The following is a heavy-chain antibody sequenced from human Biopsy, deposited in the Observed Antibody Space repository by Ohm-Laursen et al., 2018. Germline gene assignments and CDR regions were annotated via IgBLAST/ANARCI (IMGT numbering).Heavy chain of an antibody. Sequence: PSQTLSLTCTVSGGSISSYYWSWIRQPPGKGLEWIGYIYYTGSTNYNPSLKSRVTISVDTSMNHLSLRLTSAPAADTAVYYCARHAPSYSGSYWRYFDLWGRGTLVTVSS. CDR2: IYYTGST. D-gene: IGHD1-26*01. CDR3: ARHAPSYSGSYWRYFDL. J-gene: IGHJ2*01. CDR1: GGSISSYY. V-gene: IGHV4-59*08.